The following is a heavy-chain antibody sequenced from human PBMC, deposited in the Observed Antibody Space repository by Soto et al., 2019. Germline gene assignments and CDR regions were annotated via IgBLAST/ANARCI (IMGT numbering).Heavy chain of an antibody. CDR3: AKGKWRRPGGGGTEPLDI. CDR1: GYSFTSQY. J-gene: IGHJ3*02. CDR2: INPNGGST. D-gene: IGHD5-12*01. V-gene: IGHV1-46*03. Sequence: QVQLVQSGAEVEKPGASVKISCKASGYSFTSQYVHWVRQAPGQGLEWMGIINPNGGSTTYAQKLRGRATMRGDTSPGQTTRGLSSLTSGDPAVYFFAKGKWRRPGGGGTEPLDIWGQGTMVTVAS.